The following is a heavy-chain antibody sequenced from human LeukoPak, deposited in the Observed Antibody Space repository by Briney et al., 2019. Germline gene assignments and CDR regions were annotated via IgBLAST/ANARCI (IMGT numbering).Heavy chain of an antibody. Sequence: PSETLSLTCAVYGGSFSGYYWSWIRQPPGKGLEWIGEINHSGSTNYNPSLKSRVTISVDTSKNQFSLKQSSVTAADTAVYYCARRGLRNDYWGQGTLVTVSS. D-gene: IGHD3-10*01. V-gene: IGHV4-34*01. CDR2: INHSGST. J-gene: IGHJ4*02. CDR3: ARRGLRNDY. CDR1: GGSFSGYY.